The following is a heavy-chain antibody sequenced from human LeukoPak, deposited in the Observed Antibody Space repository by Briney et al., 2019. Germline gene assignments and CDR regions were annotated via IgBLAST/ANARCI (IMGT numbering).Heavy chain of an antibody. V-gene: IGHV3-7*01. CDR1: GFAFSSYW. D-gene: IGHD3-22*01. J-gene: IGHJ4*02. Sequence: GGSPRLSCAASGFAFSSYWMSWVRQAPGKGLEWVANIKQDGSEKYYVDSVKGRFTISRGNAKNSLYLQMNSLRAEDTAVYYCARVPTQDYYDSSGYSDYWGQGTLVTVSS. CDR2: IKQDGSEK. CDR3: ARVPTQDYYDSSGYSDY.